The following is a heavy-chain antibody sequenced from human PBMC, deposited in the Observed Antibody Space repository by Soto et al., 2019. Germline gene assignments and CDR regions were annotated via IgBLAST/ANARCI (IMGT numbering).Heavy chain of an antibody. Sequence: GESLKISCKGSGYDFTHYWIAWVRQTPGKGLEWMGVIYPGDSDTKYSPSFQGQVTISADKSIDTAYLQRSSLKASDTAIYYCARQGGEYNTMSDYWGQGTLVTVSS. CDR1: GYDFTHYW. D-gene: IGHD3-10*01. CDR2: IYPGDSDT. J-gene: IGHJ4*02. CDR3: ARQGGEYNTMSDY. V-gene: IGHV5-51*01.